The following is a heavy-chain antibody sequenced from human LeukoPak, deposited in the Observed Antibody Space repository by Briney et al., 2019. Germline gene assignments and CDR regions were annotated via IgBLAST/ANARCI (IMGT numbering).Heavy chain of an antibody. CDR3: ARGGYRRGRHDY. V-gene: IGHV3-7*04. Sequence: GGSLRLSCAVSGFTFSTYWMSWVRQAPGRGLEWVAAIKEDGSEIYYVDSVKGRFTISRDNAKKSLYLQTNSLRAEDTAVYYCARGGYRRGRHDYWGQGTLVTVSS. CDR1: GFTFSTYW. CDR2: IKEDGSEI. D-gene: IGHD5-18*01. J-gene: IGHJ4*02.